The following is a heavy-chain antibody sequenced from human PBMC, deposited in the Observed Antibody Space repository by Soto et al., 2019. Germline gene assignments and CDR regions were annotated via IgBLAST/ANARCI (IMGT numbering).Heavy chain of an antibody. V-gene: IGHV3-30-3*01. CDR3: AREGVSSSWYFDY. CDR2: ISYDGSNK. D-gene: IGHD6-13*01. CDR1: GFTFSSYA. J-gene: IGHJ4*02. Sequence: QVQLVESGGGVVQPGRSLRLSCAASGFTFSSYAMHWVRQAPGMGLEWVAVISYDGSNKYYADSVKGRFTISRDNSKNTLYLQMNSLRAEDTAVYYCAREGVSSSWYFDYWGQGTLVTVSS.